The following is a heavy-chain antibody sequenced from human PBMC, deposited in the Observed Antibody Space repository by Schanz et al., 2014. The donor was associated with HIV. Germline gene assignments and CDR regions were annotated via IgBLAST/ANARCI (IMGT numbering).Heavy chain of an antibody. CDR1: GFTFRTHG. D-gene: IGHD3-10*01. Sequence: QVQLVESGGGVVQPGRSLRLSCAASGFTFRTHGIHWVRQAPAKGLEWVAVISYDGSIKEYADSVKGRFAISRDNSKNTLYLQMNSLRAEDTAVYYCARGSGPYYYYYGMDVWGQGTTVTVSS. CDR3: ARGSGPYYYYYGMDV. J-gene: IGHJ6*02. V-gene: IGHV3-30*03. CDR2: ISYDGSIK.